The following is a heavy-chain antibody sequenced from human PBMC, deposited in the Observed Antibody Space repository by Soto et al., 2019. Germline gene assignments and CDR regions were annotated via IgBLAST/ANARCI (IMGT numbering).Heavy chain of an antibody. CDR3: ARQSLFGELFDDAFDI. CDR1: GYSFTSYW. V-gene: IGHV5-51*01. CDR2: IYPGDSDT. J-gene: IGHJ3*02. D-gene: IGHD3-10*02. Sequence: PGESLKISCKGSGYSFTSYWIGWVRQMPGKGLEWMGIIYPGDSDTRYSPSFQGQVTISADKSISTAYLQWSSLKASDTAMYYCARQSLFGELFDDAFDIWGQGTMVTVSS.